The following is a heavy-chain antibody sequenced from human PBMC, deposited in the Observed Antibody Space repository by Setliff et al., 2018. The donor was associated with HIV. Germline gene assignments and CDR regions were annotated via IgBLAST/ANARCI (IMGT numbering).Heavy chain of an antibody. CDR2: IYTSGST. Sequence: SETLSLTCTVSGGSISSGNYYWSWIRQPAGKALEWIGRIYTSGSTNYNPSLKSRVTISVDTSKNQFSLRLSSVTAADTAVYYCARARRAGSGPKYFQHWGQGTLVTVSS. J-gene: IGHJ1*01. D-gene: IGHD2-15*01. V-gene: IGHV4-61*02. CDR1: GGSISSGNYY. CDR3: ARARRAGSGPKYFQH.